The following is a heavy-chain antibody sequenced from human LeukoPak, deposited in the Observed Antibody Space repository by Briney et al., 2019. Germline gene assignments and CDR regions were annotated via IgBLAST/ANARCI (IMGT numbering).Heavy chain of an antibody. Sequence: RGSLRLSCAASGFTFSRYSVNWVRQAPGKGLEWVSCITGSSDYIFYADSVRGRFTISRDNAKNSLFLQMNSLRAEDTAVYYCAKFKGHYGDSEYYFDSWGQGTLVTVSS. CDR2: ITGSSDYI. J-gene: IGHJ4*02. D-gene: IGHD3-10*01. V-gene: IGHV3-21*01. CDR1: GFTFSRYS. CDR3: AKFKGHYGDSEYYFDS.